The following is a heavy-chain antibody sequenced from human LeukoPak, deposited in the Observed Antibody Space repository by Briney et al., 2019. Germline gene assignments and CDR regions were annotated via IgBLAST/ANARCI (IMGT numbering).Heavy chain of an antibody. V-gene: IGHV4-34*01. CDR3: ARDYLEMATIRAYAFDI. D-gene: IGHD5-24*01. J-gene: IGHJ3*02. Sequence: PSETLSLTCAVYGGSFSGYYWSWIRQPPGKGLEWIGEINHSGSTNYNPSLKSRVTISVDTSKNQFSLKLSSVTAADTAVYYCARDYLEMATIRAYAFDIWGQGTMVTVSS. CDR1: GGSFSGYY. CDR2: INHSGST.